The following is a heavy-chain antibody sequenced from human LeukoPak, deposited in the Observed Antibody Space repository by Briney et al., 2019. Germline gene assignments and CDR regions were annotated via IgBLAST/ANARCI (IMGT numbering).Heavy chain of an antibody. CDR1: GFTFSSCG. D-gene: IGHD3-9*01. CDR2: ISYDGSNK. J-gene: IGHJ4*02. V-gene: IGHV3-30*18. Sequence: GGSLRLSCAASGFTFSSCGMHWVRQAPGKGLEWVAVISYDGSNKYYADSVKGRFTISRDNSKNTLYLQMNSLRAEDTAVYYCAKDSERYFDWPYYFDYWGQGTLVTVSS. CDR3: AKDSERYFDWPYYFDY.